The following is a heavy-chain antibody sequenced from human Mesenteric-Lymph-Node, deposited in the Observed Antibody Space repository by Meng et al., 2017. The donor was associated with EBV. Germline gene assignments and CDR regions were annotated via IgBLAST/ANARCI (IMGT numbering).Heavy chain of an antibody. V-gene: IGHV1-18*04. CDR3: ARDGGWLDP. CDR2: ISAYNGNT. J-gene: IGHJ5*02. D-gene: IGHD3-16*01. CDR1: GYIFTDYY. Sequence: QVQLVQSGAEVKQPGASMKVSCNTSGYIFTDYYIHWLRQAPGQGLEWMGWISAYNGNTAYAEHLQGRVTMTTDTATSTAYMELRSLRSDDTAVYYCARDGGWLDPWGQGTLVTVSS.